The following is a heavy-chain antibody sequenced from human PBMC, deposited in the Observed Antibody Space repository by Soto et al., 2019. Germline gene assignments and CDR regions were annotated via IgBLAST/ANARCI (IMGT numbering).Heavy chain of an antibody. J-gene: IGHJ4*02. CDR1: GFNFGGSS. Sequence: EVLLVESGGGLVKPGGSLRLSCAASGFNFGGSSMNWVRQSPRKGLEWVSSISDSGGFIKYVASVKGRFTISRDNAKNSLFLQMDSLKADDTAVYYCATSTSWYYLHWGQGTLVTVSS. CDR3: ATSTSWYYLH. D-gene: IGHD6-13*01. CDR2: ISDSGGFI. V-gene: IGHV3-21*01.